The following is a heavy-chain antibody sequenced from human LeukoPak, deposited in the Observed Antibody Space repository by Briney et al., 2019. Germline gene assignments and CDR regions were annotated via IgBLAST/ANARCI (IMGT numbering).Heavy chain of an antibody. CDR1: GFIFRNYG. V-gene: IGHV3-30*02. D-gene: IGHD6-13*01. Sequence: GGSLRLSCAASGFIFRNYGIHWVRQAPGKGLEWVAFIRDNGSTKYYVDSVKGRFTISRDNSKNTLYLQMNSLRVEDAAIYYCAKVGSNSWGIFDVWGQGTMVTVSS. CDR2: IRDNGSTK. CDR3: AKVGSNSWGIFDV. J-gene: IGHJ3*01.